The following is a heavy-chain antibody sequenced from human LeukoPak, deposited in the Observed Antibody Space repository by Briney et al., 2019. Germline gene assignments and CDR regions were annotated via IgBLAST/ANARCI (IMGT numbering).Heavy chain of an antibody. J-gene: IGHJ4*02. CDR2: ISSSDGKT. Sequence: GGSLRLSCTASGFTVSSNYMNWVRQAPGKGLEWVSVISSSDGKTYYADSVKGRFTISRDNSRNTLYLQMNSLRAEDTAVYYCAKYTSRGSRNFDYWGQGTLVTVSS. D-gene: IGHD1-26*01. CDR3: AKYTSRGSRNFDY. CDR1: GFTVSSNY. V-gene: IGHV3-53*01.